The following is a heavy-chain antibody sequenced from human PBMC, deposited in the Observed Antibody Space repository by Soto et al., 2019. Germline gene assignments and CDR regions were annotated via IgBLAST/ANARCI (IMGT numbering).Heavy chain of an antibody. V-gene: IGHV4-61*01. CDR1: GGSVRSGNHF. Sequence: SETLSLTCSVSGGSVRSGNHFWNWIRQPPGRGLEWLGYMYYTGVTNYNPSLKSRVSMSVDTSKDQFSMNLTSLTAADTAVYYCGRGGAPIGYYGLDVWRPGTKVTVSS. CDR3: GRGGAPIGYYGLDV. CDR2: MYYTGVT. D-gene: IGHD3-10*01. J-gene: IGHJ6*02.